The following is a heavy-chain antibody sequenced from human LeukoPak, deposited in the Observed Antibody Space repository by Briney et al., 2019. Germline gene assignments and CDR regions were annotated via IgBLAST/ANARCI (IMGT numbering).Heavy chain of an antibody. V-gene: IGHV4-59*01. Sequence: PSETLSLTCTVSGDSISNYYWSWIRQPPGKGLEWIGYIYYSGSTNYNPSLKSRVTISVDTSKNQFSLKLSSVTAADTAVYYCAREVVAAPGTVDYWGQGTLVTVSS. D-gene: IGHD6-13*01. CDR1: GDSISNYY. CDR2: IYYSGST. CDR3: AREVVAAPGTVDY. J-gene: IGHJ4*01.